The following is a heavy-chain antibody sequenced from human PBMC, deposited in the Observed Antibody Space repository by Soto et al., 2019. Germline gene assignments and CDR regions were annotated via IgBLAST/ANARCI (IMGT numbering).Heavy chain of an antibody. Sequence: QVQLVESGGGVVQPGGSLRPPCEAPGFTPSINGMQWARQAQARGLGGWAVVSYDGGTKYYADSVKGRFTISRDNSKNTLYLQMNSLRAEDTAVYYCVKEFGVAGSSYESFFDYWGQGTLVTVSS. J-gene: IGHJ4*02. CDR3: VKEFGVAGSSYESFFDY. V-gene: IGHV3-30*18. D-gene: IGHD5-18*01. CDR2: VSYDGGTK. CDR1: GFTPSING.